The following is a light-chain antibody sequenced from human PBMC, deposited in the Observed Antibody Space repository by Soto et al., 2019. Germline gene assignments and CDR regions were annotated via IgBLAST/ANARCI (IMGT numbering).Light chain of an antibody. V-gene: IGKV3-20*01. CDR3: QQYCSSRYT. CDR2: GAS. Sequence: EIVLTQSPGTLSLSPGERATLSCRASQSVSSSYLAWYQQKPGQAPRLLIYGASSRATGIPDRFSGSGSGTDFTLTISRREPEDFAVYYCQQYCSSRYTFGQGTKLEIK. J-gene: IGKJ2*01. CDR1: QSVSSSY.